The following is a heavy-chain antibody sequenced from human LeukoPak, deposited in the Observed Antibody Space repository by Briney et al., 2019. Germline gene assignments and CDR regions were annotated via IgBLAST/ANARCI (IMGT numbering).Heavy chain of an antibody. D-gene: IGHD5-18*01. CDR2: IKQDGSEK. V-gene: IGHV3-7*01. Sequence: TGGSLRLSCAASGFTFRSYWMNWVRQAPGKGLEWVANIKQDGSEKYYVDSVKGRFTISRDNSKNSLYLQMNSLRAEGTAVYYCARDRAMDDCWGQGTLVTVSS. J-gene: IGHJ4*02. CDR3: ARDRAMDDC. CDR1: GFTFRSYW.